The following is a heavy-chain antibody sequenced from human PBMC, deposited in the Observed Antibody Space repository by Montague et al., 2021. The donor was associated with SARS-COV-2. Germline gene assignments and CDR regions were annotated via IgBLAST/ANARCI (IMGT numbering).Heavy chain of an antibody. Sequence: SLRLSCAVSGFTFDDYGMSWVRQAPGKGLEWVSGISRSGDRTAYGDSVKGRFTISRDNAKNSLYLQMNSLRVEDTAFYYCSRGGGMNRGVVDFWGQGILVSVSS. D-gene: IGHD3-10*01. CDR2: ISRSGDRT. V-gene: IGHV3-20*04. J-gene: IGHJ4*02. CDR3: SRGGGMNRGVVDF. CDR1: GFTFDDYG.